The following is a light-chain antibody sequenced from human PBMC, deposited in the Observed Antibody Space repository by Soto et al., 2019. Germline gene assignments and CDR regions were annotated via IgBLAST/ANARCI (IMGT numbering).Light chain of an antibody. V-gene: IGKV3-15*01. CDR2: GSS. CDR1: QSISSN. Sequence: EIVMTQSPATLSVSPGEGATLSCRASQSISSNLAWYQQKPGQAPKLLIYGSSTRATGFPARFSGSGSGTEFTLTISSLQSEDFAVYCCQQYNDWPLTFGGGTKVEIK. CDR3: QQYNDWPLT. J-gene: IGKJ4*01.